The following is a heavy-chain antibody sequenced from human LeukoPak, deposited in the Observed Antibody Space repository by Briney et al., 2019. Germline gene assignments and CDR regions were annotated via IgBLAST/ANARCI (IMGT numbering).Heavy chain of an antibody. CDR3: ATLTSGIAVAGTTDY. CDR1: GYILTELS. D-gene: IGHD6-19*01. Sequence: ASVKVSCKVSGYILTELSMHWVRQAPGKGLEWMGGFDPEDGETIYAQKFQGRVTMTEDTSTDTACMDLNSLRFEDTAVYYCATLTSGIAVAGTTDYWGQGTLVTVSS. J-gene: IGHJ4*02. CDR2: FDPEDGET. V-gene: IGHV1-24*01.